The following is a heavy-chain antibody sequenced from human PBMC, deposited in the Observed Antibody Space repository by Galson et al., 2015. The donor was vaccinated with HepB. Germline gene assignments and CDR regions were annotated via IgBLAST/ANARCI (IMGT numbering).Heavy chain of an antibody. CDR3: VPYCSSTSCYEGGFAAPEGYYMDV. V-gene: IGHV3-21*01. CDR1: GFTFSSYS. D-gene: IGHD2-2*01. CDR2: ISSSSSYI. J-gene: IGHJ6*03. Sequence: SLRLSCAASGFTFSSYSMNWVRQAPGKGLEWVSSISSSSSYIYYADSVKGRFTISRDNAKNSLYLQMNSLRAEGTAVYYCVPYCSSTSCYEGGFAAPEGYYMDVWGKGTTVTVSS.